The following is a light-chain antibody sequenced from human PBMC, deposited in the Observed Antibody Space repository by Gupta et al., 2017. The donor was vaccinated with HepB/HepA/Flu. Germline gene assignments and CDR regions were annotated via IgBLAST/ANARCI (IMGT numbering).Light chain of an antibody. J-gene: IGLJ2*01. CDR1: NVGSYS. V-gene: IGLV3-21*02. Sequence: SYVLTQPPSASVVPGEPARISCRGNNVGSYSVHWYQQKPGQAPVLVVYDDSDRPSGIPERFSGSKPGNTATLIINRVEVEDEGDYYCQVWESDSDHPVVFGGGTKLTVL. CDR3: QVWESDSDHPVV. CDR2: DDS.